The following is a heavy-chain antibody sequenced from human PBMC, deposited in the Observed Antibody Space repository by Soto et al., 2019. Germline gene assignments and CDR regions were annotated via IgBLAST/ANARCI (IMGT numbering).Heavy chain of an antibody. D-gene: IGHD2-2*01. CDR2: ISGSGGST. CDR3: SKDPNSPNPSDWFDP. CDR1: GFTFSSYA. Sequence: GGSLRLSCXASGFTFSSYAMSWVRQAPGKGLEWVSAISGSGGSTYYADSVKGRFTISRDNSKNTLYLQMNSLRAEDTAAFFFSKDPNSPNPSDWFDPLGQGTLVTVSS. V-gene: IGHV3-23*01. J-gene: IGHJ5*02.